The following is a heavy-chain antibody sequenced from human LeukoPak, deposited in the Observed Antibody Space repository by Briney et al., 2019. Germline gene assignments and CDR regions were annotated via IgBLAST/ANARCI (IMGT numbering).Heavy chain of an antibody. V-gene: IGHV3-30*18. D-gene: IGHD6-13*01. CDR1: GFTFSSYG. Sequence: PGRSLRLSCAASGFTFSSYGMHWVRQAPGKGLEWVAVISYDGSNKYYADSVKGRFTISRDNSKNTLYLQMNSLRAEDTAVYYCAKDVSGSSSWFYYFDYWGQGTLVTVSS. J-gene: IGHJ4*02. CDR3: AKDVSGSSSWFYYFDY. CDR2: ISYDGSNK.